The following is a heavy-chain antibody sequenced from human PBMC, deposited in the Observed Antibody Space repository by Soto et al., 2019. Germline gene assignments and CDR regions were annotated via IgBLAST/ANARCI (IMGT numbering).Heavy chain of an antibody. V-gene: IGHV1-69*13. CDR3: ARDPATVVTPGDYYYYGMDV. CDR2: IIPIFGTA. CDR1: GGTFSSYA. Sequence: ASVKVSCKASGGTFSSYAISWVRQAPGQGLEWMGGIIPIFGTANYAQKFQGRVTITADESTSTAYMELSSLRSEDTAVYYCARDPATVVTPGDYYYYGMDVWGQGTTVTVSS. J-gene: IGHJ6*02. D-gene: IGHD4-17*01.